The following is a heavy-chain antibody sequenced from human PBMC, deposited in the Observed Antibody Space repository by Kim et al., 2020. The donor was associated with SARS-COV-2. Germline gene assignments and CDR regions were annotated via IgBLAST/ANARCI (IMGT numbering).Heavy chain of an antibody. Sequence: GGSLRLSCAASGFTVSSNYMSWVRQAPGKGLEWVSVIYSGGSTYYAASAKGSCTISRDNYTNTLYLQMNSMRAEDTAAYYCARHLPYDSSGYYSFKGYW. CDR2: IYSGGST. CDR3: ARHLPYDSSGYYSFKGYW. J-gene: IGHJ2*01. CDR1: GFTVSSNY. V-gene: IGHV3-66*04. D-gene: IGHD3-22*01.